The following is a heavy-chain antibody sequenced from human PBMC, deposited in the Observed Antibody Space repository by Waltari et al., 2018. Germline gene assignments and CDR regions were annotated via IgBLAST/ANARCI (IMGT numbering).Heavy chain of an antibody. J-gene: IGHJ4*02. CDR3: SRGGDADKAGGI. Sequence: QVQLQQWGAGLLKPAETLSLPCAAYGGSFSNYYWSWIRQPPGMGLEWIGEIHPSGTAYYNASLKSRVSISVDTSNNQFSLRLSSVTAADTAEYYCSRGGDADKAGGIWGQGTLVTVSS. CDR2: IHPSGTA. D-gene: IGHD3-3*01. V-gene: IGHV4-34*01. CDR1: GGSFSNYY.